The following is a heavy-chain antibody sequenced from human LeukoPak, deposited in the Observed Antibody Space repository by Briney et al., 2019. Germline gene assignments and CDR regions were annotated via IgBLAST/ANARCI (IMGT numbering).Heavy chain of an antibody. D-gene: IGHD2-15*01. Sequence: PGGSLRLSCSASGFTFSSYAMHWVRQAPGKGLEYVSAISSNGGSTYYADSVKGRFTISRDNSKNTLYLQMSSLRAEDTAVYYCVKDCSGGSCYFDYWGQGTLVTVSS. CDR1: GFTFSSYA. J-gene: IGHJ4*02. CDR3: VKDCSGGSCYFDY. CDR2: ISSNGGST. V-gene: IGHV3-64D*06.